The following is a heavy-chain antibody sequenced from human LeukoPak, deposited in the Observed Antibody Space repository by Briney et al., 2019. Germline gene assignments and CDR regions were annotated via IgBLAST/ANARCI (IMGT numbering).Heavy chain of an antibody. J-gene: IGHJ6*02. V-gene: IGHV1-18*01. CDR2: ISAYNGNT. Sequence: ASVKVSCKASGYTFTSYGISWVRQAPGQGLEWMGWISAYNGNTNCAQKLQGRVTMTTDTSTSTAYMELRSLRSDDTAVYYCAGFGEVVPAAMRHYYYYGMDVWGQGTTVTVSS. CDR3: AGFGEVVPAAMRHYYYYGMDV. D-gene: IGHD2-2*01. CDR1: GYTFTSYG.